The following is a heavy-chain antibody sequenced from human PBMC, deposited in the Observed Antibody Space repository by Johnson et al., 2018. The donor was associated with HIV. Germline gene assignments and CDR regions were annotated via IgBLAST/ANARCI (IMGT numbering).Heavy chain of an antibody. CDR3: VQGVPNPAGAFDV. D-gene: IGHD6-19*01. J-gene: IGHJ3*01. V-gene: IGHV3-30-3*01. Sequence: VQLVESGGGLVQPGGSQRLSCAASGFTISSYWMSWVRQAPGKGLEWVAVISYDGSNKYYADSVKGRFTISRDNSKNTLSLQMNSLRAEDTAVYYCVQGVPNPAGAFDVWGQGTGVTVSS. CDR1: GFTISSYW. CDR2: ISYDGSNK.